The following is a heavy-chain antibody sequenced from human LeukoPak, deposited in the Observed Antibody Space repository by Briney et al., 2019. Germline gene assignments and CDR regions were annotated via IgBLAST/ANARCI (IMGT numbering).Heavy chain of an antibody. Sequence: ASAKVSCKASGYIFTRFAMNWVRQAPGQGLEWMGWIETNTGTPTYGQGFTGRFVFSLDTSVRTAYVQINSLKAEDTAVYYCARDGNGDLDSWGQGTLVTVSS. CDR3: ARDGNGDLDS. CDR1: GYIFTRFA. J-gene: IGHJ5*01. CDR2: IETNTGTP. D-gene: IGHD4-17*01. V-gene: IGHV7-4-1*02.